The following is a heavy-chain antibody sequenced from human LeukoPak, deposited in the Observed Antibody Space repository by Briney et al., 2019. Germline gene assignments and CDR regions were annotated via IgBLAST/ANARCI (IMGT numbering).Heavy chain of an antibody. Sequence: ASVKVSCKASGYRFTGYYMHWVRQAPGQGLEWMGWISPESGGTNYPQKFQGRITMTSDTSISTAYMELSSLTSDDTAAYYCARSRSGYNYFAGAYWGQGTLVTVSS. CDR2: ISPESGGT. D-gene: IGHD5-24*01. J-gene: IGHJ4*02. V-gene: IGHV1-2*02. CDR1: GYRFTGYY. CDR3: ARSRSGYNYFAGAY.